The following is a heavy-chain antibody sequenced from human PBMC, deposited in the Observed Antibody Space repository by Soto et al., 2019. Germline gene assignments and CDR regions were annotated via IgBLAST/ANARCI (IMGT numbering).Heavy chain of an antibody. J-gene: IGHJ5*02. CDR1: GYTFTSYA. D-gene: IGHD6-6*01. CDR3: ARFMYSSSSFDP. CDR2: INAGNGNT. V-gene: IGHV1-3*01. Sequence: ASVKVSCKASGYTFTSYAMHWVRQAPGQRLEWMGWINAGNGNTKYSQKFQGRVTITRDTSASTAYMELSSLRFEDTAVYYCARFMYSSSSFDPWGQGTLVTVSS.